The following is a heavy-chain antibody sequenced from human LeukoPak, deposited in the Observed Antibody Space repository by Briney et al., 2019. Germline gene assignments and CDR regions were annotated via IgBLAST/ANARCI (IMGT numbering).Heavy chain of an antibody. Sequence: GGSLRLSCAASGFTFSSYWMHWVGQAAGKGLVWVSRINTDGSSTSYADSVKGRFTISRDNAKNTLYLQMNSLRAEDTAVYYCARDSRGIAAAQLDYWGQGTLVTVSS. V-gene: IGHV3-74*01. CDR3: ARDSRGIAAAQLDY. D-gene: IGHD6-13*01. CDR2: INTDGSST. J-gene: IGHJ4*02. CDR1: GFTFSSYW.